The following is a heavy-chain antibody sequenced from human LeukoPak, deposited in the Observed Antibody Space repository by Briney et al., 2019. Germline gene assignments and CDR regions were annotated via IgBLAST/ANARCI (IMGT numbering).Heavy chain of an antibody. Sequence: GGSLRLSCAASGFTFSNYAMSWVRQAPGQGLEWVSSISSSTTNTYYADSVMGRFPISRDNSKNTLYLQMNSLRVEDTAVYYCANEFSGTYRYFDYWGQGTLVTVSS. CDR2: ISSSTTNT. CDR1: GFTFSNYA. V-gene: IGHV3-23*01. D-gene: IGHD1-26*01. J-gene: IGHJ4*02. CDR3: ANEFSGTYRYFDY.